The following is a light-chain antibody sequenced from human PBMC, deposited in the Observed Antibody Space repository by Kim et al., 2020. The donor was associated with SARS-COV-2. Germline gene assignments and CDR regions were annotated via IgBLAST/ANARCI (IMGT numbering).Light chain of an antibody. V-gene: IGLV6-57*03. CDR3: QSYDNDNHGV. J-gene: IGLJ3*02. CDR1: SGSIAIKY. CDR2: GDD. Sequence: VGISGTRSSGSIAIKYVQWYQRRPGSAPTTLIYGDDQRPSGVPDRFSASIDTSSNSASLIISGLKTEDEADYYCQSYDNDNHGVFGGGTQLTVL.